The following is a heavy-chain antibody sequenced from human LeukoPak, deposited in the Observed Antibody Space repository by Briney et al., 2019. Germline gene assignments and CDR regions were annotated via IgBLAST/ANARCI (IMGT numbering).Heavy chain of an antibody. V-gene: IGHV3-30*04. Sequence: GGSLRLSCAASGFTFSSYAMHWVRQAPGKGLEWVAVISYDGSNKYYADSVKGRFTISRDNSKNTLYLQMNSLRAEDTAVYYCARDLSNSWFDIYYYYYGMDVWGKGTTVTVSS. CDR3: ARDLSNSWFDIYYYYYGMDV. CDR2: ISYDGSNK. J-gene: IGHJ6*04. D-gene: IGHD6-13*01. CDR1: GFTFSSYA.